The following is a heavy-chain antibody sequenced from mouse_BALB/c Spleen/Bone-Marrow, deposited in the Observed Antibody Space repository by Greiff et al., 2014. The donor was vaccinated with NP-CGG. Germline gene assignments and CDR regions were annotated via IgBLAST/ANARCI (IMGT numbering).Heavy chain of an antibody. CDR2: IDPANGNT. D-gene: IGHD1-1*01. V-gene: IGHV14-3*02. CDR3: ASYYYGSSRFAY. Sequence: EVQLQQSGAELVKPGASVKLSCTASGFNIKDTYMHWVKQRPEQGLEWIGRIDPANGNTKYDPKFQGKATITADTSSNTAYLQLSSLTSEDTAVYNCASYYYGSSRFAYWGQGTLVTVSA. CDR1: GFNIKDTY. J-gene: IGHJ3*01.